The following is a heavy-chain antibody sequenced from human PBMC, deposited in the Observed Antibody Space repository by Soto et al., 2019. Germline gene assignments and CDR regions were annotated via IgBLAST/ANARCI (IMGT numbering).Heavy chain of an antibody. D-gene: IGHD1-26*01. J-gene: IGHJ4*02. Sequence: PSQTLSLTCAISGDSVSRNNAGLNWIRQSPSRGLEWLGRTYYRSKWFNDYAVSVKSRITINPDTSKNQFSLQLNSVTPEDTAVYYCTRDYSSDYFDFWGQGTPVTVSS. CDR2: TYYRSKWFN. CDR1: GDSVSRNNAG. V-gene: IGHV6-1*01. CDR3: TRDYSSDYFDF.